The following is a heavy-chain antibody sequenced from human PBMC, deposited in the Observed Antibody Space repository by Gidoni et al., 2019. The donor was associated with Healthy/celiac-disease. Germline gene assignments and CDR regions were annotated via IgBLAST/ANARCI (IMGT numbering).Heavy chain of an antibody. CDR3: ARGKYYDSSGYYYDHY. J-gene: IGHJ4*02. D-gene: IGHD3-22*01. CDR2: IYSGGST. V-gene: IGHV3-53*01. Sequence: EVQLVESGGGLIQPGGSLRLSCAASGFTVSSNYMSWVRQAPGKGLEWVSVIYSGGSTYYADSVKGRFTISRDNSKNTLYLQMNSLRAEDTAVYYCARGKYYDSSGYYYDHYWGQGTLVTVSS. CDR1: GFTVSSNY.